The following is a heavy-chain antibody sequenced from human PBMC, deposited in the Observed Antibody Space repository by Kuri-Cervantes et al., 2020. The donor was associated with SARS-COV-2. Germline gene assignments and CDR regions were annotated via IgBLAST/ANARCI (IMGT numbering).Heavy chain of an antibody. CDR2: ISSSGSTI. D-gene: IGHD3-9*01. CDR1: GFTFSDYY. J-gene: IGHJ6*02. Sequence: LSLTCAASGFTFSDYYMSWIRQAPGKGLEWVSYISSSGSTIYYADSVKGRFTISRDNAKNSLYLQMNSLRAEDTAVYYCARDRAYYDILTGYYRGNDYYYYGMDVWGQGTTVTVSS. CDR3: ARDRAYYDILTGYYRGNDYYYYGMDV. V-gene: IGHV3-11*01.